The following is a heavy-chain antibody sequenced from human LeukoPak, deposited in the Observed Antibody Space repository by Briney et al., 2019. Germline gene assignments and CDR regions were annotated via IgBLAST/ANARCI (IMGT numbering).Heavy chain of an antibody. D-gene: IGHD6-19*01. V-gene: IGHV3-15*01. J-gene: IGHJ4*02. CDR3: ATSGSGWDYFDY. Sequence: GGTLRLSCAASGFTFRNAWMSWVRQAPGKGLEWVGHIKSKKNGGTTDYAAPVKGRFTISRDDSKNTLFLQMDSLRTGDTAVYSCATSGSGWDYFDYWGQGTLVTVSS. CDR2: IKSKKNGGTT. CDR1: GFTFRNAW.